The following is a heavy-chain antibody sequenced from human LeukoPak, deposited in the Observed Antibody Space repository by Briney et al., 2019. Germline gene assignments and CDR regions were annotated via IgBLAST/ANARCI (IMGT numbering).Heavy chain of an antibody. CDR1: GFTDSSDY. J-gene: IGHJ4*02. D-gene: IGHD3-9*01. CDR3: ARDFDVYFDY. V-gene: IGHV3-66*01. CDR2: SYSGGTT. Sequence: PGGSLRLSCSASGFTDSSDYMSWVRQAPAKGLAWLSVSYSGGTTYYADSVKGRFPISRDKSKNMVYLQMNSLRAEDTAVYYCARDFDVYFDYWGQGTLVTVSS.